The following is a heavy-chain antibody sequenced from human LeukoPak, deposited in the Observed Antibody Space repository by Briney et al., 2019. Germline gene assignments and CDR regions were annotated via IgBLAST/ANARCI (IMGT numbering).Heavy chain of an antibody. CDR3: ARALRVVVGDYMDV. CDR2: IYYSGST. V-gene: IGHV4-39*07. CDR1: GGSISSSSYY. D-gene: IGHD2-15*01. Sequence: SETLSLTCTVSGGSISSSSYYWGWIRQPPGKGLEWIGSIYYSGSTYYNPSLKSRVTISVDTSKNQFSLKLSSVTAADTAVYYCARALRVVVGDYMDVWGKGTTVTVSS. J-gene: IGHJ6*03.